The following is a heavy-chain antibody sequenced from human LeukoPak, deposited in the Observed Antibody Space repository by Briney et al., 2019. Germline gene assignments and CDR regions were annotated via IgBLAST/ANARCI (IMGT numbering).Heavy chain of an antibody. CDR2: IYYSGST. D-gene: IGHD2-15*01. Sequence: KPSETLSLTCTVSGGSISSGGYYWSWIRQHPGKGLEWIGYIYYSGSTYYNPSLKSRVTISVDTSKNQFSLKLSSVTAADTAVYYCARDWRQDVVTYFDLWGRGTLVTVSS. CDR1: GGSISSGGYY. CDR3: ARDWRQDVVTYFDL. J-gene: IGHJ2*01. V-gene: IGHV4-31*03.